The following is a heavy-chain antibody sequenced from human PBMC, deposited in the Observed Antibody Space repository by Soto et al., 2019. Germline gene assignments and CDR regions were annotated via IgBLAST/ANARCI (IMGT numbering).Heavy chain of an antibody. V-gene: IGHV2-5*02. CDR2: IYWDDDK. CDR1: GFSLSTSGVG. D-gene: IGHD3-10*01. J-gene: IGHJ3*02. Sequence: QITLKESGPTLVKPTQTLTLTCTFSGFSLSTSGVGVGWIRQPPGKALEWLARIYWDDDKRYSPSLKSRLTITKDTTRNQVVLTLTNMDPVDTATYYCAHGSLLLWFGELLAAFDIWGQGTMVTVSS. CDR3: AHGSLLLWFGELLAAFDI.